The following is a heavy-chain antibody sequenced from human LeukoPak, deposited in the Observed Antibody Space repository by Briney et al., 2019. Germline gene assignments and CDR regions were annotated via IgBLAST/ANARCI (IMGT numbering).Heavy chain of an antibody. CDR1: GYSISGGYF. V-gene: IGHV4-38-2*02. Sequence: SETLSLTCTVSGYSISGGYFWGWIRQPPGKGLEGIGSIHHGGTTYYNPSLRSRLTILVDTSKNQFSLRLTSVTAADTAVYYCARDYDFWSAYENNAFDTWGQGTMVTVSS. CDR3: ARDYDFWSAYENNAFDT. J-gene: IGHJ3*02. CDR2: IHHGGTT. D-gene: IGHD3-3*01.